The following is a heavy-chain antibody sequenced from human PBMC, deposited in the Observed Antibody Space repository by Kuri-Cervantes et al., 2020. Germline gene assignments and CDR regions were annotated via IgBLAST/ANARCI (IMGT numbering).Heavy chain of an antibody. CDR2: INHSGST. CDR1: GGSFSGYY. Sequence: SETLSLTCTVYGGSFSGYYWSWIRQPPGKGLEWIGKINHSGSTNYNPSLKSRVTISVDTSKNQFSLKLSSVTAADTAVYYCGRIYYYESSGYYFYHYGMDVWGQGTTVTVSS. V-gene: IGHV4-34*01. D-gene: IGHD3-22*01. CDR3: GRIYYYESSGYYFYHYGMDV. J-gene: IGHJ6*02.